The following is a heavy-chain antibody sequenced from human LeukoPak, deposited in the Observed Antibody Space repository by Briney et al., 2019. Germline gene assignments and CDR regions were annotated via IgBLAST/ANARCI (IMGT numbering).Heavy chain of an antibody. Sequence: SETLSLTCAVYGGSFSGYYWSWIRQPPGKGLERIGEINHSGSTNYNPSLKSRVTISVDTSKNQFSLKLSSVTAADTAVYYCASDCSSTSCYATSYWGQGTLVTVSS. J-gene: IGHJ4*02. CDR3: ASDCSSTSCYATSY. CDR1: GGSFSGYY. CDR2: INHSGST. V-gene: IGHV4-34*01. D-gene: IGHD2-2*01.